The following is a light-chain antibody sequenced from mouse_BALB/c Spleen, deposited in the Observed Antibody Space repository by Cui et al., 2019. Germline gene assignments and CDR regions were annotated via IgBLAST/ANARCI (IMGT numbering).Light chain of an antibody. V-gene: IGKV12-41*01. CDR2: NAK. J-gene: IGKJ4*01. CDR3: QHFWSTPFT. Sequence: DIQMTQSPASLSASVGETVTITCRASRNIHNYLAWYQQKQGKSPQLLVYNAKTLADGVPSRFSGSGSGTQYSLKINSLQPEDFGSYYCQHFWSTPFTFGSGTKLEIK. CDR1: RNIHNY.